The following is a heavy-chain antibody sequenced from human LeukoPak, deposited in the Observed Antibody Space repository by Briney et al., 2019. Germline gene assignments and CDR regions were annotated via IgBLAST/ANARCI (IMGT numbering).Heavy chain of an antibody. Sequence: SETLSLTCTVSGGSISSSSYCWGWIRQPPGKGLEWIGSIYYSGSTYYNPSLKSRVTISVDTSKNQFSLKLSSVTAADTAVYYCARRGDSSSWTNWGQGTLVTVSS. D-gene: IGHD6-13*01. V-gene: IGHV4-39*01. J-gene: IGHJ4*02. CDR1: GGSISSSSYC. CDR3: ARRGDSSSWTN. CDR2: IYYSGST.